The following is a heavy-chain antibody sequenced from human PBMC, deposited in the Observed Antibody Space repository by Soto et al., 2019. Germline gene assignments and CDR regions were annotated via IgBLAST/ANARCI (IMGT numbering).Heavy chain of an antibody. CDR1: GFTFSSYA. J-gene: IGHJ6*02. CDR2: ISGSGGST. Sequence: GGSLRLSCAASGFTFSSYAMSWVRQAPGKGLEWVSAISGSGGSTYYADSVKGRFTISRDNSKNTLYLQMNSLRAEDTAVYYFEKVEYDGSGYAHYYYYGMDFWGQGTTVTVSS. V-gene: IGHV3-23*01. D-gene: IGHD3-22*01. CDR3: EKVEYDGSGYAHYYYYGMDF.